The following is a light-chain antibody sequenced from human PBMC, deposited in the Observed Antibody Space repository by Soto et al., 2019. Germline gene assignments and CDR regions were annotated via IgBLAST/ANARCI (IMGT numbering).Light chain of an antibody. Sequence: DIQMTQSPSTLSGSVGDRFTITCRASQTISSWLAWYQQKPGKAPKLLIYSASTLQSGVPSRFSGSGSGPDFTLTIASLQPEDSATYYCQQSYNLPWTFGPGTKVDIK. CDR3: QQSYNLPWT. CDR2: SAS. V-gene: IGKV1-39*01. CDR1: QTISSW. J-gene: IGKJ1*01.